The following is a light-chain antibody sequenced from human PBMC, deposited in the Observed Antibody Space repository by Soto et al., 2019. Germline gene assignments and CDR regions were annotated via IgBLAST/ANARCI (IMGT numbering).Light chain of an antibody. CDR3: QQYSSYPYT. Sequence: DIQMTQSPSTLSASVGDRVTITCRASQSISSWLAWYQQKPGTAPKLLIYKASSLQSGVPSRFSGSGSGTECTLTISSLQPDDFATYYCQQYSSYPYTCGQGTKLEIK. V-gene: IGKV1-5*03. CDR2: KAS. CDR1: QSISSW. J-gene: IGKJ2*01.